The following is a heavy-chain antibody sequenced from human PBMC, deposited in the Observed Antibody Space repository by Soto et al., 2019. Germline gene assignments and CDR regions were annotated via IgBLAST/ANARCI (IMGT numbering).Heavy chain of an antibody. CDR1: GGTFSSYA. D-gene: IGHD4-4*01. J-gene: IGHJ6*02. CDR3: ARDSTVTTPGGDYYYGMDV. CDR2: IIPIFGTA. Sequence: QVQLVQSGAEVKKPGSSVKVSCKASGGTFSSYAISWVRQAPGQGLEWMGGIIPIFGTANYAQKFQGRVTITADESTSTVYMKLSSLRSEDTAVYYCARDSTVTTPGGDYYYGMDVWCQGTTVTVSS. V-gene: IGHV1-69*01.